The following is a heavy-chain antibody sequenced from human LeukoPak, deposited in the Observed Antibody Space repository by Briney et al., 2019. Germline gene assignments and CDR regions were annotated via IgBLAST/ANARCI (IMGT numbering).Heavy chain of an antibody. CDR1: GFTFSSYS. Sequence: PGGSLRLSCAASGFTFSSYSMNWVRQAPGKGLEWVSSISSSSSYIYYADSVKGRFTISRDNAKNSLYLQMNSLRAEDTAVYYCARVYVESRIAWVASSWSPLDYWGQGTLVTVSS. V-gene: IGHV3-21*01. CDR2: ISSSSSYI. D-gene: IGHD6-13*01. CDR3: ARVYVESRIAWVASSWSPLDY. J-gene: IGHJ4*02.